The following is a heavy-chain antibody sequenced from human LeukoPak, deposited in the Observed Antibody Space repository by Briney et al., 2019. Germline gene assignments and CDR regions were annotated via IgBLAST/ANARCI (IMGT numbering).Heavy chain of an antibody. CDR3: ATAVDTAMVTAYYYYMDV. CDR2: IIPIFGTA. Sequence: SVKVSCKASGYTFTSYDISWVRQAPGQGLEWMGGIIPIFGTANYAQKFQGRVTITTDESTSTAYMELSSLRSEDTAVYYCATAVDTAMVTAYYYYMDVWGKGTTVTVSS. J-gene: IGHJ6*03. CDR1: GYTFTSYD. D-gene: IGHD5-18*01. V-gene: IGHV1-69*05.